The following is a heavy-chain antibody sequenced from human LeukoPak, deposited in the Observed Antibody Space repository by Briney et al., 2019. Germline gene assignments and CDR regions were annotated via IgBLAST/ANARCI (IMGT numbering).Heavy chain of an antibody. CDR2: FDPEDGET. Sequence: GASVKVSCKVSGYTLTELSMHWVRQAPGKGLEWMGGFDPEDGETIYAQKFQGRVTMTEDTSTDTAYMELSSLRSEDTAVYYCATPSPLRYFDWPYFDYWGQGTLVTVSS. V-gene: IGHV1-24*01. J-gene: IGHJ4*02. CDR3: ATPSPLRYFDWPYFDY. CDR1: GYTLTELS. D-gene: IGHD3-9*01.